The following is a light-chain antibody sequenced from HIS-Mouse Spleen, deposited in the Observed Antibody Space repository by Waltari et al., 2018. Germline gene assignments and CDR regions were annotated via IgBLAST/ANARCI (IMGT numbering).Light chain of an antibody. CDR2: EDS. CDR3: YSTDSSGNHRV. J-gene: IGLJ2*01. Sequence: SYELTQPPSVSVSPGQTARITCSGDALPKKYAYWYQQKSGQAPVLGMYEDSKRPSGIPVRFSGSSSGTMATLTISGAQVEDEADYYCYSTDSSGNHRVFGGGTKLTVL. CDR1: ALPKKY. V-gene: IGLV3-10*01.